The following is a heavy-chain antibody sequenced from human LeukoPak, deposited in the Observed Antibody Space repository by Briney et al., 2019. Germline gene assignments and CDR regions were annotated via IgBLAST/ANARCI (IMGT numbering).Heavy chain of an antibody. V-gene: IGHV4-39*01. J-gene: IGHJ5*02. CDR2: IYYSGST. Sequence: PSETLSLTCTVSGGSISSSSYYWGWIRQPLGKGLEWIGSIYYSGSTYYNPSLKSRVTISVDTSKNQFSLKLSSVTAADTAVYCCARLLSGAVAGTWDWFDPWGQGTLVTVSS. CDR3: ARLLSGAVAGTWDWFDP. D-gene: IGHD6-19*01. CDR1: GGSISSSSYY.